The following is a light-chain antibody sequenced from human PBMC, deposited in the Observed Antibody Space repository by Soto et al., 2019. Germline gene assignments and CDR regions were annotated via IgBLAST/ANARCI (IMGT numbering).Light chain of an antibody. J-gene: IGKJ1*01. CDR2: GAS. CDR3: QQYGSLSWT. V-gene: IGKV3-20*01. CDR1: QRFGSDY. Sequence: EIVLTQSPGTPSLSAGERATLSCRASQRFGSDYLAWYQQKPGQAPRILIFGASGRATGTPARFSGSGSGTDFTLTISRLEPEDFAVYYCQQYGSLSWTFGQGTKVDIK.